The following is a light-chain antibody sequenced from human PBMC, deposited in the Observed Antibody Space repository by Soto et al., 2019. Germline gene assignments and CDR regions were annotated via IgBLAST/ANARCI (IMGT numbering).Light chain of an antibody. CDR3: GTWDSSLSAAV. Sequence: QSVLTQPPSVSEAPGQKVTISCSGSSPNIGKNYVSWYQQVPGTAPKLLIYDNNKRRSGIPDRFSGSKSDTSATLGITGLQTGDEADYYCGTWDSSLSAAVFGGGTQLTVL. CDR2: DNN. CDR1: SPNIGKNY. V-gene: IGLV1-51*01. J-gene: IGLJ7*01.